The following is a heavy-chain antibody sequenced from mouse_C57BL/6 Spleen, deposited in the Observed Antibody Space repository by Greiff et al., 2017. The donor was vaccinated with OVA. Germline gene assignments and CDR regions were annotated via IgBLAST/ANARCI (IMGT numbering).Heavy chain of an antibody. CDR1: GFTFSDFY. J-gene: IGHJ2*01. D-gene: IGHD2-4*01. Sequence: EVKLMESGGGLVQSGRSLRLSCATSGFTFSDFYMEWVRQAPGKGLEWIAASRNKANDYTTEYSASVKGRFIVSRDTSQSILYLQMHALRAEDPAIYYCARGNYEYDGEGRYFDYWGQGTTLTVSS. CDR3: ARGNYEYDGEGRYFDY. V-gene: IGHV7-1*01. CDR2: SRNKANDYTT.